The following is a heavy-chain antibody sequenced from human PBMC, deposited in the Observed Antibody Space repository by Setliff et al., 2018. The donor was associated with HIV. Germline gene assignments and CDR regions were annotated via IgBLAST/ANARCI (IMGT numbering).Heavy chain of an antibody. Sequence: SETLSLTCTVSGGSITNNYWSWIRQAPGKGLEWIGYIYYSGSTNYNPSLKSRVTMSVGKSKSQFSLRLRSVTAADTAVYYCASHQHNFTGYYYYYYHMAVWGRGTMVTVSS. D-gene: IGHD3-9*01. CDR2: IYYSGST. J-gene: IGHJ6*03. CDR1: GGSITNNY. V-gene: IGHV4-59*08. CDR3: ASHQHNFTGYYYYYYHMAV.